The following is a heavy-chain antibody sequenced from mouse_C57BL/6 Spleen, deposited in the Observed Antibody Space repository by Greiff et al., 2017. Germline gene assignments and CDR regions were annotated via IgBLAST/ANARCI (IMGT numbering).Heavy chain of an antibody. J-gene: IGHJ2*01. CDR2: ISSGGSYT. CDR1: GFTFSSYG. Sequence: EVKVIESGGDLVKPGGSLKLSCAASGFTFSSYGMSWVRQTPDKRLEWVATISSGGSYTYYPDSVKGRFTISRDNAKNTLYLQMSSLKSEDTAMYYCARLGGYYDFDYWGQGTTLTVSS. D-gene: IGHD2-3*01. CDR3: ARLGGYYDFDY. V-gene: IGHV5-6*01.